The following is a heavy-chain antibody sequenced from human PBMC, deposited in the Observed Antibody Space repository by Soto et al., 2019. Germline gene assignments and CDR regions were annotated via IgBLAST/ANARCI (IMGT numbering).Heavy chain of an antibody. CDR3: ATRAMIVVVMDAFDI. D-gene: IGHD3-22*01. V-gene: IGHV1-24*01. CDR1: GYTLTELS. J-gene: IGHJ3*02. Sequence: ASVKVSCKVSGYTLTELSMHWVRQAPGKGLEWMGGFDPEDGETIYAQKFQGRVTMTEDTSTDTAYMELSSLRSEDTAVYYCATRAMIVVVMDAFDIWGQGTMVTVSS. CDR2: FDPEDGET.